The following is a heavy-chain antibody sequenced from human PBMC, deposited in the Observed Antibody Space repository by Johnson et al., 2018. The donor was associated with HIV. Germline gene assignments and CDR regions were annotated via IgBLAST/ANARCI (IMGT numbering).Heavy chain of an antibody. CDR2: IRYAGSTN. D-gene: IGHD3-10*01. J-gene: IGHJ3*02. V-gene: IGHV3-30*02. CDR1: GFTFSSYG. Sequence: QVQLVESGGGVVQPGGSLRLSCAASGFTFSSYGMHWVRQAPGKGLEWVAFIRYAGSTNYYGDAVKGRFTISRDNSKKTLYLQLKSLGAEDTAVYYCIFGGHDAFDIWGQGTMVTVSS. CDR3: IFGGHDAFDI.